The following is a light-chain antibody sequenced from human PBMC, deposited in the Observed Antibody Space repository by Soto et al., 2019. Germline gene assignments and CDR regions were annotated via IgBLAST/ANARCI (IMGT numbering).Light chain of an antibody. CDR2: GAS. J-gene: IGKJ1*01. Sequence: EILVTNSLVALSLTPGERATLSCRASQSVGSGLSWYQQKPDQAPRLLSYGASTRATGIPARFSGSGSGTEFTLTIFIQEAEGLPVCSWLQEYLRNRFGQGTKLDI. V-gene: IGKV3-15*01. CDR3: LQEYLRNR. CDR1: QSVGSG.